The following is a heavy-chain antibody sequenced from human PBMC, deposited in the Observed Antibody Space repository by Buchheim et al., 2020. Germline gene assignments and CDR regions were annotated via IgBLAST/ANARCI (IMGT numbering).Heavy chain of an antibody. CDR3: ARAPSVISPIAY. J-gene: IGHJ4*02. D-gene: IGHD4-23*01. CDR1: GGSINNYY. CDR2: IYYSGST. Sequence: QVQLQESGPGLVKPSETLSLTCTVSGGSINNYYWTWIRQPPGEGLEWIGYIYYSGSTNYNPSLKSRVTISLDTAKNQFSLKLSYVTAADTAVYYCARAPSVISPIAYWGQGTL. V-gene: IGHV4-59*01.